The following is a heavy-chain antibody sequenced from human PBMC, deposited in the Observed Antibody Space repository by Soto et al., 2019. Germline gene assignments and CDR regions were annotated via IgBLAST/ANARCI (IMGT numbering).Heavy chain of an antibody. CDR2: INNDGSST. Sequence: GGSLRLSCAASGFTFSSYWMHWVRQAPGKGLVWVSHINNDGSSTTYADSVKGRFTISRDNAKNTLYLQMNSLRAEDTAVYYFVSDDLGPVLDYPGLRTFVIVSS. J-gene: IGHJ4*02. V-gene: IGHV3-74*01. CDR1: GFTFSSYW. CDR3: VSDDLGPVLDY. D-gene: IGHD1-1*01.